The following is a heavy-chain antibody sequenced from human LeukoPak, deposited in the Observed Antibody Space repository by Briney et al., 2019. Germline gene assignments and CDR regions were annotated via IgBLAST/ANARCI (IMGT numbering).Heavy chain of an antibody. CDR2: ISAYNGNT. CDR1: GYTFTSYG. CDR3: ARGGITMVRGVISHWYFDL. V-gene: IGHV1-18*01. Sequence: ASVKVSCKASGYTFTSYGISWVRQAPGQGLEWMGWISAYNGNTNYAQKLQGRVTMTTDTSTSTAYMGLRSLRSDDTAVYYCARGGITMVRGVISHWYFDLWGRGTLVTVSS. J-gene: IGHJ2*01. D-gene: IGHD3-10*01.